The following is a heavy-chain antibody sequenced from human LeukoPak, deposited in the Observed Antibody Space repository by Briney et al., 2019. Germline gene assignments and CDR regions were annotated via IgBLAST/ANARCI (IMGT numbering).Heavy chain of an antibody. Sequence: ASVKVSCKASGYTFTGYYMHWVRQAPGQGLEWIGRINPNSGGTNYAQKFQGRVTMTRDTSISTAYMELSRLRSDDTAVYYWAREGVDNWNDGDWFDPWGQGTLVTVSS. CDR2: INPNSGGT. CDR1: GYTFTGYY. J-gene: IGHJ5*02. D-gene: IGHD1-20*01. CDR3: AREGVDNWNDGDWFDP. V-gene: IGHV1-2*06.